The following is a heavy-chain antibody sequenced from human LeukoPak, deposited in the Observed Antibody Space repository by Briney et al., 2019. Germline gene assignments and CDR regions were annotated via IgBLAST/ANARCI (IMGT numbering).Heavy chain of an antibody. J-gene: IGHJ2*01. D-gene: IGHD6-6*01. V-gene: IGHV3-21*01. CDR3: ARVRAPLHWYFDL. Sequence: GGSLRLSCAASGFTFRSYSMNWVRQAPGKGLEWVSSISSSSSSYIYYADSVKGRFTISRDNAKNSLYLQMNSLRAEDTAVYYCARVRAPLHWYFDLWGRGTLVTVSS. CDR2: ISSSSSSYI. CDR1: GFTFRSYS.